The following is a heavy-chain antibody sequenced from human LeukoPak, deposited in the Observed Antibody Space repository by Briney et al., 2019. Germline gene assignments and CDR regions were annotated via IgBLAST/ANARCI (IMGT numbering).Heavy chain of an antibody. V-gene: IGHV3-30-3*01. J-gene: IGHJ6*02. CDR1: GFTFSSYA. D-gene: IGHD6-19*01. CDR3: ARDLIAVAGTHYYYYYGMDV. CDR2: ISYDGSNK. Sequence: GGSLRLSCAASGFTFSSYAMHWVRQAPGKGLEWVAVISYDGSNKYYADSVKGRFTISRDNSKNTLYLQMNSLRAEDTAAYYCARDLIAVAGTHYYYYYGMDVWGQGTTVTVSS.